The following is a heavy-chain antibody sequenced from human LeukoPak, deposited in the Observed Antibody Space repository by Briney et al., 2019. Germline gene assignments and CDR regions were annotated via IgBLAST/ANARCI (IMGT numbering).Heavy chain of an antibody. CDR2: IYWNDDK. CDR3: ARQYSSSWFVYFDY. V-gene: IGHV2-5*01. CDR1: GFSLSTTGVA. Sequence: SGPTLVNPTQTLTLTCSFSGFSLSTTGVAVGWIRQSPGKALEWLAIIYWNDDKRYSPSLKSRLTITKDTPKNQVVLTMTNMGPVGSATYYCARQYSSSWFVYFDYWGQGTPVTVSS. D-gene: IGHD6-13*01. J-gene: IGHJ4*02.